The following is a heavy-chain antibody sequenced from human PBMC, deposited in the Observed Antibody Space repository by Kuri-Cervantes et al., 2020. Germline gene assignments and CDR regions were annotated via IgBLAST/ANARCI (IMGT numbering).Heavy chain of an antibody. D-gene: IGHD3-10*01. CDR1: GFTVSSNY. CDR3: ANTYYYGSGTSFDY. CDR2: IYSGGST. Sequence: LSLTCAASGFTVSSNYMSWVRQAPGTGLEWVSVIYSGGSTYYADSVKGRFTISRDNSKNTLYLQMNSLRAEDTAVYYCANTYYYGSGTSFDYWGQGTLVTVSS. J-gene: IGHJ4*02. V-gene: IGHV3-53*05.